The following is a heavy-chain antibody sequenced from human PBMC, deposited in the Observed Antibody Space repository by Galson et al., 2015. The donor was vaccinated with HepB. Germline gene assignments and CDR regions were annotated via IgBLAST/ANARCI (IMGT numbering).Heavy chain of an antibody. CDR3: ARRGDYYDSSGYYYVPVGDAFDI. J-gene: IGHJ3*02. D-gene: IGHD3-22*01. Sequence: QSGAEVKKPGESLRISCKGSGYSFTSYWISWVRQMPGKGLEWMGRIDPSDSYTNYSPSFQGHVTISADKSISTAYLQWSSLKASDTAMYYCARRGDYYDSSGYYYVPVGDAFDIWGQGTMVTVSS. CDR1: GYSFTSYW. V-gene: IGHV5-10-1*01. CDR2: IDPSDSYT.